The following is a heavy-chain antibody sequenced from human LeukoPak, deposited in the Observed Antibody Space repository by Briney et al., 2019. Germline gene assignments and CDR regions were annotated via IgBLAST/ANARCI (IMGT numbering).Heavy chain of an antibody. CDR1: GGSISSSSYY. V-gene: IGHV4-39*01. CDR3: ATFVVVTATFDY. D-gene: IGHD2-21*02. J-gene: IGHJ4*02. CDR2: IYYSGST. Sequence: PSETLSLTCTVSGGSISSSSYYWGWIRQPPCKGLEWIGSIYYSGSTYYNPSLKSRVTISVDTSKSQFSLKLSSVTAADTAVYYCATFVVVTATFDYWGQGTLVTVSS.